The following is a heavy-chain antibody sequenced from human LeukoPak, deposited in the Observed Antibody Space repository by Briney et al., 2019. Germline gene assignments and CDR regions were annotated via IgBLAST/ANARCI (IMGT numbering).Heavy chain of an antibody. CDR3: ARQEEYDILTGYYMGWFDP. Sequence: SETLSLTCTVSGGSISTSTYYWGWIRQPPGKGLEWIGSIYFSGITYYNPSLKSRVTISVDTSKNQFSLKLSSVTAADTAVYYCARQEEYDILTGYYMGWFDPWGQGTLVTVSS. V-gene: IGHV4-39*01. CDR2: IYFSGIT. CDR1: GGSISTSTYY. D-gene: IGHD3-9*01. J-gene: IGHJ5*02.